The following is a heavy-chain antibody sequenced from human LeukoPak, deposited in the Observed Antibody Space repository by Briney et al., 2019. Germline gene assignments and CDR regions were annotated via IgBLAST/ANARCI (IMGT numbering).Heavy chain of an antibody. V-gene: IGHV1-2*02. J-gene: IGHJ4*02. CDR3: ARGSAVVGGGGPLFDY. Sequence: VASVTVSYKASGYTFTDFYIHWVRQAPGQGLEWMGWINPNSGGTNYAQKFQGRVTMTRDTSISTAYLDVSSLRSDDTAVYYCARGSAVVGGGGPLFDYWGQGTLVAVSS. CDR1: GYTFTDFY. D-gene: IGHD4-23*01. CDR2: INPNSGGT.